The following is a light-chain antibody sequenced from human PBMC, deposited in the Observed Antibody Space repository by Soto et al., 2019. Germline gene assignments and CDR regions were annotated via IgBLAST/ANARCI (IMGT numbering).Light chain of an antibody. CDR2: DAS. CDR1: QDISNY. Sequence: DIQMTQSPSSLSASVGDRVTITCQASQDISNYLNWYQQKPVKAPKLLIYDASNLETGVPSRFSGSGSGTEFTLTISSLQPDDFATYYCLQHNVYPWTFGQGTKVDI. CDR3: LQHNVYPWT. J-gene: IGKJ1*01. V-gene: IGKV1-33*01.